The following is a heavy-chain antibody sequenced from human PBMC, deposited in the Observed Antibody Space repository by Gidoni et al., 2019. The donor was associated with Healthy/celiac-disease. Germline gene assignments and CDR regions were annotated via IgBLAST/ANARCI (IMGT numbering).Heavy chain of an antibody. Sequence: EVQLVESGGGLVQPGRSLRLSCSASGFPFDDYAMHWVRQAPGKGLEWVSGISWNSGSIGYADSVKGRFTISRDNAKNSLYLQMNSLRAEDTALYYCAKEQDYDFWSGYDAFDIWGQGTMVTVSS. CDR2: ISWNSGSI. J-gene: IGHJ3*02. CDR3: AKEQDYDFWSGYDAFDI. CDR1: GFPFDDYA. V-gene: IGHV3-9*01. D-gene: IGHD3-3*01.